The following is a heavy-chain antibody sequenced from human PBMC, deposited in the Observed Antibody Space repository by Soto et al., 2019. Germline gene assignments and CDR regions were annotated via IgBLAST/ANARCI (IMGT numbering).Heavy chain of an antibody. D-gene: IGHD6-19*01. Sequence: GGSLRLSCAASGFTFSSYAMSWVRQAPGKGLEWVSAISGSGGSTYYADSVKGRFTISRDNSKNTLYLQMNSLRAEDTAVYYCAKGPLGSGWYSRGTEYFQHWGQGTLVTVSA. CDR1: GFTFSSYA. CDR3: AKGPLGSGWYSRGTEYFQH. V-gene: IGHV3-23*01. CDR2: ISGSGGST. J-gene: IGHJ1*01.